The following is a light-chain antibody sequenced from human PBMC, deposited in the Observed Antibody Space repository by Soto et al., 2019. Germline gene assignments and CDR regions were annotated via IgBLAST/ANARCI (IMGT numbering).Light chain of an antibody. V-gene: IGLV2-23*01. CDR1: SSDVGSYNL. CDR3: CSYAGSSTFYV. Sequence: QSALTQPASVSGSPGQSITISCTGTSSDVGSYNLVSWYQLHPGKAPKLIVYGGTKRPSGVSNRFSGSKSGNTASLTISGLQAEDEADYYCCSYAGSSTFYVFGTGTKVTVL. J-gene: IGLJ1*01. CDR2: GGT.